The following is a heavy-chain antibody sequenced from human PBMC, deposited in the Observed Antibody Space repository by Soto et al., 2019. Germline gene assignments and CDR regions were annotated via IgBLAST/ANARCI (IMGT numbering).Heavy chain of an antibody. CDR2: IWYDGSNK. D-gene: IGHD1-7*01. Sequence: PXGSLKLSCAASGLTFSSYGMHLVRQAPGKGLEWVAVIWYDGSNKYYADSVKGRFTISRDNSKNTLYLQMNSLRAEDTAVYYCAKLELPYGMDVWGQGTKVTVYS. J-gene: IGHJ6*02. V-gene: IGHV3-33*06. CDR1: GLTFSSYG. CDR3: AKLELPYGMDV.